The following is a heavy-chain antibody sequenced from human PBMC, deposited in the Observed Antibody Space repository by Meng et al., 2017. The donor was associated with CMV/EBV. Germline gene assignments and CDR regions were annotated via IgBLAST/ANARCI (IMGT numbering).Heavy chain of an antibody. Sequence: GESLKISCAASGFTLSNAWMSWVRQAPGKGLEWVGRIKSKTDGGTTDYAAPVKGRFTISRDDSKNTLYLQMNSLKTEDTAVYYCTSTIGYYYDSSGYYLDYWGQGTLVTVSS. J-gene: IGHJ4*02. CDR2: IKSKTDGGTT. V-gene: IGHV3-15*01. D-gene: IGHD3-22*01. CDR1: GFTLSNAW. CDR3: TSTIGYYYDSSGYYLDY.